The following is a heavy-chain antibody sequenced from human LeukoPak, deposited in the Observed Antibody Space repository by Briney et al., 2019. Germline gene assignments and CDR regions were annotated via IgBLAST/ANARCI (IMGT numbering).Heavy chain of an antibody. CDR3: ARWAGSQWRVRGWFDP. V-gene: IGHV1-18*01. J-gene: IGHJ5*02. Sequence: ASVKVSCKASGYTFTSYGISWVRQAPGPGIEWMGWISAYNGNTNYAQKLQGRVTMTTDTSTSTAYMELRSLRSDDTAVYYCARWAGSQWRVRGWFDPWGQGTLVTVSS. CDR1: GYTFTSYG. CDR2: ISAYNGNT. D-gene: IGHD6-19*01.